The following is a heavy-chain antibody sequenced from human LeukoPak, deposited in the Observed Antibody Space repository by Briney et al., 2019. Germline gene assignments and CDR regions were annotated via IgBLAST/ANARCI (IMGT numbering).Heavy chain of an antibody. V-gene: IGHV3-11*01. J-gene: IGHJ4*02. CDR3: AKGHTYGMI. D-gene: IGHD5-18*01. Sequence: PGWSLRLSCAASGFTFSDYYMSWIRQTPGKGLEWVSYISSSGTTMEYADSVKGRFTISRDNAKDSLYLQMNSLGAEDTAVYYCAKGHTYGMIWGQGTLVTVSS. CDR1: GFTFSDYY. CDR2: ISSSGTTM.